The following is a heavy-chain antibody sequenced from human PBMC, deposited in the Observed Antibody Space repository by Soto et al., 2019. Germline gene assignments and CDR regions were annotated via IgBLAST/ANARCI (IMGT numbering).Heavy chain of an antibody. J-gene: IGHJ6*03. D-gene: IGHD2-2*01. V-gene: IGHV3-21*01. CDR2: ISSSSSYI. CDR1: GFTFSRYS. CDR3: ARDYCSSTSCASYYYYMDV. Sequence: GGSLRLSCAASGFTFSRYSMNWVRQAPGKGLEWVSSISSSSSYIYYADSVKGRFTISRDNAKNSLYLQMNSLRAEDTAVYYCARDYCSSTSCASYYYYMDVWGKGTTVTVSS.